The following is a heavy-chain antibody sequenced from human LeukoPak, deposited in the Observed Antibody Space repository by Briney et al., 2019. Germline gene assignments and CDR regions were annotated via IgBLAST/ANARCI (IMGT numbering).Heavy chain of an antibody. J-gene: IGHJ4*02. CDR2: IYYSGST. Sequence: SETLSLTCTVSGGSISSYYWSWIRQPPGKGLEWIGYIYYSGSTNYNPSLKSRVTISVDTSKNQFSLKLSSVTAADTAVYYCARVRPVYSSSWSPFDYWGQGTLVTVSS. CDR3: ARVRPVYSSSWSPFDY. CDR1: GGSISSYY. D-gene: IGHD6-13*01. V-gene: IGHV4-59*01.